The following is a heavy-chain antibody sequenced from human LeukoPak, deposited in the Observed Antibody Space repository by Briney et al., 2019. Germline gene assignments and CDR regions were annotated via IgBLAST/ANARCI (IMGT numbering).Heavy chain of an antibody. CDR2: INPSSGGT. CDR3: ARVGSNFYDDSGYNDY. CDR1: GYTFIGYS. Sequence: ASVKVSCKASGYTFIGYSMHWVRQAPGQGLEWMGWINPSSGGTKYAQKFQGRVPMTTDTSISTAYMELSRLRSDDTALYYCARVGSNFYDDSGYNDYWGQGTLVTVSS. V-gene: IGHV1-2*02. J-gene: IGHJ4*02. D-gene: IGHD3-22*01.